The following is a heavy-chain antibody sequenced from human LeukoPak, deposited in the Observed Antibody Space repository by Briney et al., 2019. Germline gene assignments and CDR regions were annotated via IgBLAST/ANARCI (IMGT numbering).Heavy chain of an antibody. CDR2: IYYSGNT. J-gene: IGHJ6*02. Sequence: PSETLSLTCTVSGGSITNYFWSWIRQPPGEGLEWIGYIYYSGNTHYNPSLKSRLTISVDTSKNQFSLKLSSVTAADTAVYYCARRAYDSSGYPEDYYYGMDVWGQGTTVTVSS. CDR3: ARRAYDSSGYPEDYYYGMDV. V-gene: IGHV4-59*08. D-gene: IGHD3-22*01. CDR1: GGSITNYF.